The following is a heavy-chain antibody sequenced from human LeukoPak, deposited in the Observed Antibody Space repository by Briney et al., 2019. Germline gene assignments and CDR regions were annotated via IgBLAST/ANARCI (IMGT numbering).Heavy chain of an antibody. V-gene: IGHV4-61*02. Sequence: SETLSLTCTVSGGSTSSGSYYWSWIRQPAGKGLEWIGRIYTSGSTNYNPPLKSRVTISVDTSKNQFSLKLSSVTAADTAVYYCARGGPYYYYYMGVWGKGTTVTISS. CDR3: ARGGPYYYYYMGV. D-gene: IGHD1-26*01. CDR1: GGSTSSGSYY. J-gene: IGHJ6*03. CDR2: IYTSGST.